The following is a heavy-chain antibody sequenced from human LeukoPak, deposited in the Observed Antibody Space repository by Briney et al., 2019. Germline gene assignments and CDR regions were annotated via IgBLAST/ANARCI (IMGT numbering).Heavy chain of an antibody. V-gene: IGHV4-39*07. CDR3: ARGRGSWYDWFDP. CDR1: GGSISSSNYY. Sequence: SETLSLTCTVSGGSISSSNYYWGWIRQPPGKGLEWIGSVYYSRSTYYNPSLKSRVTISVDTSKNQFSLKLSSVTAADTAVYYCARGRGSWYDWFDPWGQGTLVTVSS. J-gene: IGHJ5*02. CDR2: VYYSRST. D-gene: IGHD6-13*01.